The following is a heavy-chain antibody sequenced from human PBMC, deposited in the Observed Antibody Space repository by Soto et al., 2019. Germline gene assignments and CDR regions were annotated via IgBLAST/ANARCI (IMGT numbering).Heavy chain of an antibody. V-gene: IGHV4-39*01. D-gene: IGHD2-15*01. CDR2: IYYSGDT. J-gene: IGHJ3*02. CDR1: GGSISSSSHY. CDR3: ARHQSIVVVTAARAFDI. Sequence: SETLSLTCTVSGGSISSSSHYWVWIRQPPGKGLEWIGSIYYSGDTYYNPSLKSRVTISVDTSKNQFSVKLNSVTAADTAVYYCARHQSIVVVTAARAFDIWGQGTMVTVSS.